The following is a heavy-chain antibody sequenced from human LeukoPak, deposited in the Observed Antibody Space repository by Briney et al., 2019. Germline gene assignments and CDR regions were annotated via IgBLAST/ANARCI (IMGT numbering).Heavy chain of an antibody. CDR2: IYTSGST. D-gene: IGHD2-15*01. V-gene: IGHV4-4*07. J-gene: IGHJ6*03. CDR3: AGAVASYYYYYMDV. CDR1: GSSISSYY. Sequence: KPSETLSLTCTVAGSSISSYYWSWIRQPAGKGLEWIGRIYTSGSTNYNPSLKSRVTMSVDTSKNQFSLKLSSVTAADTAVYYCAGAVASYYYYYMDVWGKGTTVTVSS.